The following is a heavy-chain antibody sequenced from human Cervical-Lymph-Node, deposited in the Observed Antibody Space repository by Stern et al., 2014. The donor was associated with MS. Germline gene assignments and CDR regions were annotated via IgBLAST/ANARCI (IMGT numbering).Heavy chain of an antibody. CDR2: LYYNGTT. V-gene: IGHV4-59*13. CDR3: ARGARIDF. Sequence: QVQLQESGPGLVKPSETPSLTCTVSGGFMSSYYWSWIRPSPGTELEWLGTLYYNGTTNYNPSLQHRVRLSLDTSNNPFPLHPRPVTAADTAVYYCARGARIDFWGQGTLVTVSS. J-gene: IGHJ4*02. CDR1: GGFMSSYY.